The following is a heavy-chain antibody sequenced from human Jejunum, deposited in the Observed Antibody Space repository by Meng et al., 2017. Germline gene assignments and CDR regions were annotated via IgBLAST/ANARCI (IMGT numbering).Heavy chain of an antibody. V-gene: IGHV4-30-2*01. D-gene: IGHD5-24*01. Sequence: QLQLQEYGSGLVKPSQTLSLTCAVSGGSISRGGYSWSWIRRPPGKGLEWIGYIYSSGSTYYNPSPKSRVSISLDRSNNQFSLRVTSVTAADTAVYYCARRRDGYNYYFDYWGQGTLVTVSS. CDR1: GGSISRGGYS. J-gene: IGHJ4*02. CDR3: ARRRDGYNYYFDY. CDR2: IYSSGST.